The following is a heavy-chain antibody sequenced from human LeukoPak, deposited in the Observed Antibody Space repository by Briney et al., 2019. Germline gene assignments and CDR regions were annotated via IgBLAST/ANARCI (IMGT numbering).Heavy chain of an antibody. CDR2: IFGSGGSA. D-gene: IGHD6-19*01. J-gene: IGHJ4*02. V-gene: IGHV3-23*01. CDR3: AKTTTGYSSGRYPGWPADY. CDR1: GFTFITYA. Sequence: GSLRLSCAASGFTFITYAMYWVRQAPGKGLEWVSGIFGSGGSAHYADSVKGRFTISRDNSKNTVYLQMNSLRAEDTAVYYCAKTTTGYSSGRYPGWPADYWGQGALVTVSS.